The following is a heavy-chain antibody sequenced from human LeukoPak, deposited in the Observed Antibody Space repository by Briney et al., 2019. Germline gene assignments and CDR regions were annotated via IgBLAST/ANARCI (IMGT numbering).Heavy chain of an antibody. CDR3: IPSI. Sequence: GGSLRLSCAASRFNFNNYWMNWVRQAPGKGLEWVGNIKPDGSETYYVDSVMGRFIISRDYAKNSVYLQMNSLRAEDTAVYYCIPSIGGQGILVTVSS. CDR1: RFNFNNYW. CDR2: IKPDGSET. D-gene: IGHD2/OR15-2a*01. J-gene: IGHJ4*02. V-gene: IGHV3-7*01.